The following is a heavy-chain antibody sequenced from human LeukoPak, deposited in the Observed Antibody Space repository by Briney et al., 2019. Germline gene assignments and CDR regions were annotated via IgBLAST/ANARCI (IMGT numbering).Heavy chain of an antibody. CDR2: ISSSGSTI. Sequence: GGSLRLSCAASGFTFSDYYMSWIRQAPGKGLEWVSYISSSGSTIYYADSVKGRFTISRDNAKSSLYLQMNSLRAEDTAVYYCARVCYDILTGYSDAFDIWGQGTMVTVSS. J-gene: IGHJ3*02. D-gene: IGHD3-9*01. V-gene: IGHV3-11*01. CDR3: ARVCYDILTGYSDAFDI. CDR1: GFTFSDYY.